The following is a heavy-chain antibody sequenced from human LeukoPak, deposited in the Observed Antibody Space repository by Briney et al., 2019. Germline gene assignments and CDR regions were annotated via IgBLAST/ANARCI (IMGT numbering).Heavy chain of an antibody. J-gene: IGHJ2*01. CDR2: MCNDGSNK. CDR3: ARDTGWYFDL. D-gene: IGHD4-17*01. CDR1: GFTFSNYS. V-gene: IGHV3-33*08. Sequence: GGSLRLSCAASGFTFSNYSMHWVRQAPGEGLEWVAVMCNDGSNKYYADSVKGRFTFSRDNSMNTLYLQMNSLRAENTAVYYCARDTGWYFDLWGRGTLVTVSS.